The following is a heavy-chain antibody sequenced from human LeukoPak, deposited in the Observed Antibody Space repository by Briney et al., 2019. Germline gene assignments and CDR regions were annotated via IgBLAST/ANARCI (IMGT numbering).Heavy chain of an antibody. CDR2: INHSGST. D-gene: IGHD3-10*01. CDR1: GGSFSGYY. V-gene: IGHV4-34*01. CDR3: ARGGYYYGSGSQYNWFDP. J-gene: IGHJ5*02. Sequence: PETLSLTCAVYGGSFSGYYWSWIRQPPGKGLEWIGEINHSGSTNYNPSLKSRVTISVDTSKNQFSLKLSSVTAADTAVYYCARGGYYYGSGSQYNWFDPWGQGTLVTVSS.